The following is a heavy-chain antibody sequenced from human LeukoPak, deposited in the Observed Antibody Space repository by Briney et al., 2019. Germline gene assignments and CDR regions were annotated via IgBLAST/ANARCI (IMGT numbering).Heavy chain of an antibody. CDR3: ARDYYDSSGYYHYYYYYYMDV. V-gene: IGHV3-21*01. CDR1: GFTFSGYT. J-gene: IGHJ6*03. Sequence: GGSLRLSCAASGFTFSGYTVNWVRQAPGKGLEWVSSISSSGDYIYYADSVKGRFTISRDNAKNSLYLQMNSLRAEDTAVYYCARDYYDSSGYYHYYYYYYMDVWGKGTTVTVSS. D-gene: IGHD3-22*01. CDR2: ISSSGDYI.